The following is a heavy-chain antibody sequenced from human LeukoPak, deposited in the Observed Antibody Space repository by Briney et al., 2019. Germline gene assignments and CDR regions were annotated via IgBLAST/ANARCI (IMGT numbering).Heavy chain of an antibody. Sequence: GGSLRLSCAASGFTFSSYAMSWVRQAPGKGLEWVSAISGSGGSTYYADSVKGRFTISRDNSKNTLYLQMNSLRAEDTAVYYCAKDPREGQWLVRGGYYFDYWGQGTLVTVSS. CDR1: GFTFSSYA. J-gene: IGHJ4*02. D-gene: IGHD6-19*01. V-gene: IGHV3-23*01. CDR2: ISGSGGST. CDR3: AKDPREGQWLVRGGYYFDY.